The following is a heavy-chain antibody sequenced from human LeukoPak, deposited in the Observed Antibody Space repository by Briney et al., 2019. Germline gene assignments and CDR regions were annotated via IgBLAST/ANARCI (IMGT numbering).Heavy chain of an antibody. CDR2: IYYSGST. CDR1: GGSISSGGYY. D-gene: IGHD3-22*01. Sequence: SQTLSLTCTVSGGSISSGGYYWSWIRQHPGKGLEWIGYIYYSGSTYYNPSLKSRVTISVDTSKNQFSLKLSSVTAADTAVYYCARESSYYYDSGIDYWGQGTLVTVSS. V-gene: IGHV4-31*03. CDR3: ARESSYYYDSGIDY. J-gene: IGHJ4*02.